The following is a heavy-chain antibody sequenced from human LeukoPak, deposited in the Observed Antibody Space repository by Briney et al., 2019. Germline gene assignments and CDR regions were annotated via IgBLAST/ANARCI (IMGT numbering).Heavy chain of an antibody. CDR2: IRVSSDYI. V-gene: IGHV3-21*01. CDR1: GYTFSGYS. J-gene: IGHJ4*02. Sequence: PGESLRLSCAASGYTFSGYSINWVRQAPGKGLEWVTWIRVSSDYIYYAHSLRGRSSFPRADARDSPYLKMNSLRSEDTAVYYCVRLRRNSDTCGFYYHYEYWGQGNLVNVLS. D-gene: IGHD3-22*01. CDR3: VRLRRNSDTCGFYYHYEY.